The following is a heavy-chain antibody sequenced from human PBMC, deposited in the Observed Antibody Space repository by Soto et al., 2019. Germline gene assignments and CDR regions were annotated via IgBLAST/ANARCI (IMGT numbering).Heavy chain of an antibody. D-gene: IGHD3-3*01. CDR1: GFTFISYS. V-gene: IGHV3-21*01. CDR3: ARDNDFWSGYYPIFDY. J-gene: IGHJ4*02. Sequence: GGSLRLSCAASGFTFISYSMNWVRQAPGKGLEWVSSISSSSSYIYYADSVKGRFTISRDNAKNSLYLQMNSLRAEDTAVYYCARDNDFWSGYYPIFDYWGQGTLVTVSS. CDR2: ISSSSSYI.